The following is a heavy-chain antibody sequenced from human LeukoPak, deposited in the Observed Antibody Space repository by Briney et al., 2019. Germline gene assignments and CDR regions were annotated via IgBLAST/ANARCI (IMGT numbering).Heavy chain of an antibody. J-gene: IGHJ6*03. V-gene: IGHV1-69*05. CDR3: ARDRPSIYCDFWSGYMDV. CDR1: GGTFSSYA. CDR2: IIPIFGTA. Sequence: GASVKVSCKASGGTFSSYAISWVRQAPGQGLEWMGGIIPIFGTANYAQKFQGRVTITTDESTSTAYMELSSLRSEDTAVYYCARDRPSIYCDFWSGYMDVWGKGTTVTVSS. D-gene: IGHD3-3*01.